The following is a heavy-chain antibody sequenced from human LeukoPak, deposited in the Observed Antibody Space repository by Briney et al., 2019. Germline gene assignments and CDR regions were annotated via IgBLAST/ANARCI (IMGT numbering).Heavy chain of an antibody. CDR3: ARVRFAGPQAFDI. CDR1: GFTFSTYS. CDR2: ISSSSTYI. Sequence: GGSLRLSCAASGFTFSTYSMNWVRQAPGKGLEWVSYISSSSTYINYADSVKGRFTIPRDNAKNSMALQMNSLRAEDTAVYYCARVRFAGPQAFDIWGQGTMVTVAS. J-gene: IGHJ3*02. V-gene: IGHV3-21*01. D-gene: IGHD4/OR15-4a*01.